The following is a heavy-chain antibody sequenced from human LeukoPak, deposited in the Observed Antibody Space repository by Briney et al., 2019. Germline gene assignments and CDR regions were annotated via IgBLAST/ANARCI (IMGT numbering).Heavy chain of an antibody. J-gene: IGHJ4*02. CDR3: ARGTNTYYYDSSENDY. CDR2: ISSSSTYI. Sequence: GGSVRLSCAASVFTFSSYSMNWVRQAPGKGRECGSSISSSSTYIYYAESVKGRLTISRANAKNPLYLQMNSLRAEDTAVYYCARGTNTYYYDSSENDYWGQGTLVTVSS. D-gene: IGHD3-22*01. V-gene: IGHV3-21*01. CDR1: VFTFSSYS.